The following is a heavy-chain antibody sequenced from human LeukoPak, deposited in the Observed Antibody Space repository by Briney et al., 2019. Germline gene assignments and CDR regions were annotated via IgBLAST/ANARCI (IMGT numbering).Heavy chain of an antibody. V-gene: IGHV1-69*13. D-gene: IGHD3-3*01. CDR1: GGTFSSYA. CDR3: ASLRGITIFGVVNMDV. J-gene: IGHJ6*03. Sequence: GASVKVSCKASGGTFSSYAISWVRQAPGQGLEWMGGIIPIFGTANYAQKFQGRVTITADESTSTAYMELSSLRSEDTAVYYCASLRGITIFGVVNMDVWGKGTTVTVSS. CDR2: IIPIFGTA.